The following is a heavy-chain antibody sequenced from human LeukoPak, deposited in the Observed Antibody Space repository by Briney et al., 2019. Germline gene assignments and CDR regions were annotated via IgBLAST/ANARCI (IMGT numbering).Heavy chain of an antibody. J-gene: IGHJ4*02. CDR1: GGSISSYY. CDR2: IYYSGST. V-gene: IGHV4-59*12. Sequence: SETLSLTCTVSGGSISSYYWSWIRQPPGKGLEWVGYIYYSGSTNYNPSLKSRVTISVDTSKNQFSLKLSSVTAADTAVYYCARRDYYGSSTIDYWGQGTLVTVSS. D-gene: IGHD3-10*01. CDR3: ARRDYYGSSTIDY.